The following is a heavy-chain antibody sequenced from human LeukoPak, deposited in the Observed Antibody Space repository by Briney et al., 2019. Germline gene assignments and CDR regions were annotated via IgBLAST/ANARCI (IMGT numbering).Heavy chain of an antibody. CDR1: GYTFTSYG. CDR3: ARVGNDQKILRFLEWSANWFDP. J-gene: IGHJ5*02. Sequence: ASVKVSCKASGYTFTSYGISWVRQAPGQGLEWMGWISAYNGNTNYAQKLQGRVTMTTDTSTSTAYMELRSLRSDDTAVYYCARVGNDQKILRFLEWSANWFDPWGQGTLVTVSS. V-gene: IGHV1-18*01. D-gene: IGHD3-3*01. CDR2: ISAYNGNT.